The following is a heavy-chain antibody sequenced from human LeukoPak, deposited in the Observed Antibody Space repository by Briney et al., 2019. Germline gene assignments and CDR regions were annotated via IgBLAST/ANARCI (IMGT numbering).Heavy chain of an antibody. CDR1: GYTFTGYY. CDR2: INPNSGGT. J-gene: IGHJ4*02. D-gene: IGHD6-19*01. CDR3: ARDLRSGWYGSTVDY. V-gene: IGHV1-2*02. Sequence: ASVKVSCKASGYTFTGYYMHWVRQAPGQGLEWTGWINPNSGGTNYAQKFQGRVTMTRDTSISTAYMELSRLRSDDTAVYYCARDLRSGWYGSTVDYWGQGTLVTVSS.